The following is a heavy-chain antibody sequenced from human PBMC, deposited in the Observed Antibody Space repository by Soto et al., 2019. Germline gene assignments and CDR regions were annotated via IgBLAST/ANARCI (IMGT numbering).Heavy chain of an antibody. CDR2: ISYDGSTK. CDR1: GFTFSSYG. D-gene: IGHD3-22*01. J-gene: IGHJ6*02. Sequence: QVQLVESGGGVVQPGRSLRLSCAASGFTFSSYGMHWVRQAPGKGLEWLAVISYDGSTKYYADSVKGRFTISRDNSKNTLYLQMNSLRAEDTAVYYCAKDEDSSGYRHYYGMDVWGQGTTVTVSS. V-gene: IGHV3-30*18. CDR3: AKDEDSSGYRHYYGMDV.